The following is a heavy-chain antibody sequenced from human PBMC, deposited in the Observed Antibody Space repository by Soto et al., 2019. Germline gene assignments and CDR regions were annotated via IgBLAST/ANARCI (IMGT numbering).Heavy chain of an antibody. J-gene: IGHJ4*02. CDR1: GCPFSYYY. CDR3: ARENEQWVADDN. V-gene: IGHV3-11*01. D-gene: IGHD6-19*01. Sequence: PAGSLSLSCAASGCPFSYYYMSWIRQAPGKGLEWVSYITSSGSTIYYADSVKGRFTISRDNAKNSLYLQMNSLRAEDTAVYYCARENEQWVADDNWGQGTLVTAPQ. CDR2: ITSSGSTI.